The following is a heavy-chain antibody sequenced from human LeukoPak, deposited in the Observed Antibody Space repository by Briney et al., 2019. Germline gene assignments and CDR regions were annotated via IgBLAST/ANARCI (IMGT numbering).Heavy chain of an antibody. V-gene: IGHV4-59*01. CDR1: GGSISSYY. J-gene: IGHJ3*02. CDR3: ARVRRAFGASDI. CDR2: IYYSGST. Sequence: PSETLSLTCTVSGGSISSYYWSWIRQPPGKGLEWIGYIYYSGSTNYNPSLKSRVTISVDTSKNQFSLKLSSVTAADTAVYYCARVRRAFGASDIWGQGTMVTVSS. D-gene: IGHD3-16*01.